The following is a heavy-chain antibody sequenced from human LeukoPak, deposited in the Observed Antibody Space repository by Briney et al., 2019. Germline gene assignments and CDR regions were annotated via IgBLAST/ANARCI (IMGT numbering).Heavy chain of an antibody. J-gene: IGHJ4*02. CDR2: INHSGST. V-gene: IGHV4-39*07. D-gene: IGHD3-10*01. CDR1: DGSISSRTYY. Sequence: SETLSLTCTVSDGSISSRTYYWGWIRQPPGKGLEWIGEINHSGSTNYNPSLRSRLILFVDTSKNQFSLNLNSMTAADTAVYFCARGSVTYYGSGSYHQWGQGTLVTVSS. CDR3: ARGSVTYYGSGSYHQ.